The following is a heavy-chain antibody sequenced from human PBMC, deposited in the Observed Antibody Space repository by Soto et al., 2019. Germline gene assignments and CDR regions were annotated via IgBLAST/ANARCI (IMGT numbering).Heavy chain of an antibody. CDR1: GFTFSSYA. CDR3: VKGGSGSYYFHYYYGMDV. D-gene: IGHD3-10*01. CDR2: ISSNGGST. Sequence: VGSLRLSCSASGFTFSSYAMHWVRQAPGKGLEYVSAISSNGGSTYYADSVKGRFTISRDNSKNTLYLQMSSLRAEDTAVYYCVKGGSGSYYFHYYYGMDVWGQGTTVTVSS. V-gene: IGHV3-64D*06. J-gene: IGHJ6*02.